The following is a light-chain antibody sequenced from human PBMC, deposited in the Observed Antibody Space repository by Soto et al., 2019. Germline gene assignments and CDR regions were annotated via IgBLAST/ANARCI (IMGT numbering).Light chain of an antibody. CDR1: QSVTIK. CDR2: DAS. CDR3: QQYGSSPYT. J-gene: IGKJ2*01. V-gene: IGKV3-11*01. Sequence: EIVLTQSPAILSLSPGERATLSCRASQSVTIKLAWYQQKPGQPPRLLIYDASTRATGTPARFSGSGSGTDFTLFISSLEPEDFAVYYCQQYGSSPYTFGQGTKLEIK.